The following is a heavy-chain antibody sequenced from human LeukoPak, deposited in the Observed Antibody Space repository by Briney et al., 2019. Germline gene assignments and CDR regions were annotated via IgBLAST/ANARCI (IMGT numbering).Heavy chain of an antibody. J-gene: IGHJ4*02. CDR3: AKASTGMALAGVDY. V-gene: IGHV3-30*18. CDR1: GFTFSSYG. Sequence: GGSLRLSCAVSGFTFSSYGMHWVRQAPGKGLEWVAVVSDDGSNKYYADSVKGRFTISRDNSNNTLFLHLNSLRAEDTAVFYCAKASTGMALAGVDYWGQGTLVSVSS. CDR2: VSDDGSNK. D-gene: IGHD6-19*01.